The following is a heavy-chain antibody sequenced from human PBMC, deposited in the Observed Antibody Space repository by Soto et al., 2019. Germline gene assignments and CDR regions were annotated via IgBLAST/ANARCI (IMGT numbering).Heavy chain of an antibody. J-gene: IGHJ4*02. CDR2: ISGSDGKT. D-gene: IGHD3-3*01. CDR3: ARWSYLDY. CDR1: LLSFGSYD. Sequence: PGGSMRLSCAASLLSFGSYDLSWVRQAPGKGLEWVSTISGSDGKTFYADSVKGRFSISRDTSQSTLYLQMNSLRADDTAMYYCARWSYLDYWGQGTRVTVSS. V-gene: IGHV3-23*01.